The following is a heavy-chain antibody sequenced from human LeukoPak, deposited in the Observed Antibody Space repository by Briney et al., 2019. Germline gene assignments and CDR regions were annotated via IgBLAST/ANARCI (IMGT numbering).Heavy chain of an antibody. V-gene: IGHV4-30-4*08. CDR2: IYYSGST. CDR3: ARAEWAAVDY. Sequence: SETLSLTCTVSGGSISSGDYYWSWIRQPPGKGLEWIGYIYYSGSTYYNPSLKNRVTISVDTSKNQFSLKLSSVTAADTAVYYCARAEWAAVDYWGQGTLVTVSS. CDR1: GGSISSGDYY. J-gene: IGHJ4*02. D-gene: IGHD1-14*01.